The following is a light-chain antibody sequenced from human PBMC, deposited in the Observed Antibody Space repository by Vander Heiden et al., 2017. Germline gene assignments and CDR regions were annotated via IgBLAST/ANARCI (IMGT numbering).Light chain of an antibody. CDR2: WAS. J-gene: IGKJ4*01. CDR1: QSVLHSSNNKNY. Sequence: DTVTTPPPDSLAASLGERATLNCKSSQSVLHSSNNKNYLAWDQQKPGQPPKLLIYWASTRESGVPDRFSGSGSGTDFTLTISSLQAEDVAVYYCQQYYSTPPALTFGGGTKVEIK. V-gene: IGKV4-1*01. CDR3: QQYYSTPPALT.